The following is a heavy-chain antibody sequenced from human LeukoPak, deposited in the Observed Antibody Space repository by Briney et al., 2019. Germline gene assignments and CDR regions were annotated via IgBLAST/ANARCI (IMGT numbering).Heavy chain of an antibody. CDR2: IYNSGST. CDR1: VGSISNYY. D-gene: IGHD3-10*01. V-gene: IGHV4-4*08. CDR3: ARRLSSGSYYWLDP. J-gene: IGHJ5*02. Sequence: PSETLSLTCTVSVGSISNYYWSWIRQPPGKGLEWIGYIYNSGSTKYNPSLKSRVTMSVDTSKKQFSLKLSSVTAADTAVYYCARRLSSGSYYWLDPWGQGTLVTVSS.